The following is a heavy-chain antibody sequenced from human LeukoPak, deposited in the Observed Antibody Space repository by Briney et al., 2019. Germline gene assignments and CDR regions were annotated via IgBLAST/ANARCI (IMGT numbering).Heavy chain of an antibody. CDR3: ARDDTIPGSSSWYMYFQH. CDR1: GLTFSSYS. V-gene: IGHV3-48*01. Sequence: PGGSLRLSCAASGLTFSSYSMNWVRQAPGKGLEWVSYISSSSSTIYYADSVKGRFTISRDNAKNSLYLQMNSLRAEDTAVYYCARDDTIPGSSSWYMYFQHWGQGTLSPSPQ. CDR2: ISSSSSTI. D-gene: IGHD6-13*01. J-gene: IGHJ1*01.